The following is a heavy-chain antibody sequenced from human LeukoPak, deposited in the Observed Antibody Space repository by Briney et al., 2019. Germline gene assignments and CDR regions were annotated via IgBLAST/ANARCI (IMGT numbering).Heavy chain of an antibody. D-gene: IGHD3-10*01. CDR1: GFTVGSNY. CDR3: ARGLVRGVFEDP. CDR2: IYSGGST. Sequence: PGGSLRLSCAASGFTVGSNYMSWVRQAPGKGLEWVSVIYSGGSTYYADPVKGRFTISRDNSKNTLYLQMNSLRAEDTAVYYCARGLVRGVFEDPWGQGTLVTVSS. J-gene: IGHJ5*02. V-gene: IGHV3-66*01.